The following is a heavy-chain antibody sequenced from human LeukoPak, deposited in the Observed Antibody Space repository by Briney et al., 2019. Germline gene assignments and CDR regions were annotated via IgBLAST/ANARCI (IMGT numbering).Heavy chain of an antibody. J-gene: IGHJ4*02. D-gene: IGHD6-6*01. CDR1: GFTFSNHW. CDR3: VRDALAPRRDFDF. Sequence: PGGSLRLSCAASGFTFSNHWMHWVRQAPGKGLVWVSRIKTDGSSTTYADSVKGRFTISRDNAKNTLYLQMNGLRAEDTAVYYCVRDALAPRRDFDFGGQGTLITVSS. CDR2: IKTDGSST. V-gene: IGHV3-74*01.